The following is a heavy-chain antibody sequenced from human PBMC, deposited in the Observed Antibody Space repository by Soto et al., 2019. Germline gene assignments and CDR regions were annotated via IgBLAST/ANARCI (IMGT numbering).Heavy chain of an antibody. CDR1: GFTFSNYA. J-gene: IGHJ4*02. D-gene: IGHD7-27*01. CDR2: IWHDGNNK. Sequence: QVQLVESGGGVVQPGRSLRLSCAASGFTFSNYAMHWVRQAPGKGLEWVAVIWHDGNNKYYEDSVKGRFTLFRDNSKSTLYLQLDSLRADDTAVYYCAKDREGTGYNFDYWGQGTLVTVSS. V-gene: IGHV3-33*06. CDR3: AKDREGTGYNFDY.